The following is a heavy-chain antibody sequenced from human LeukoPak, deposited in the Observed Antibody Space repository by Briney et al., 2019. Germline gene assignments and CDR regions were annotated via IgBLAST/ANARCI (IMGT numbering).Heavy chain of an antibody. Sequence: SETLSLTCTVSSGSISTSNYYWGWVRQPPGKALEWIGNIFYSGSTYYSPSLKSRVTISLDTSRNQFSLKLSSVTAADTAVYYCARGGREIVARRRASTFDYWGQGTLVTVSS. J-gene: IGHJ4*02. CDR2: IFYSGST. CDR3: ARGGREIVARRRASTFDY. D-gene: IGHD6-6*01. V-gene: IGHV4-39*07. CDR1: SGSISTSNYY.